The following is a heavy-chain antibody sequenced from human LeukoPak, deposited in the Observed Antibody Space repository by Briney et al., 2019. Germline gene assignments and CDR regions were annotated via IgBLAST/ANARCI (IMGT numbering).Heavy chain of an antibody. CDR3: ARQSSGYRPYYFDY. V-gene: IGHV4-39*01. CDR1: GGSISSSSYY. CDR2: IYYSGSP. Sequence: SETLSLTCTVSGGSISSSSYYWGWIRQPPGKGLEWIGSIYYSGSPYYNPSLKSRVTISVDTSKNQFSLKLSSVTAADTAVYYCARQSSGYRPYYFDYWGQGTLVTVSS. D-gene: IGHD3-10*01. J-gene: IGHJ4*02.